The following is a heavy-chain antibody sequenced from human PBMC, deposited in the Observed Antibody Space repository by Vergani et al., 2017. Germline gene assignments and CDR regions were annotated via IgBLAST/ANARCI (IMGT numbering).Heavy chain of an antibody. J-gene: IGHJ3*02. V-gene: IGHV4-34*01. CDR1: GGSFSGYY. CDR3: AIDSCGGDCYLAFDI. Sequence: QVQLQQWGAGLLKPSETLSLTCVVYGGSFSGYYWNWIRQPPGKGLEWIGEINHTGSTKYNPSLKTRVTISVDTAKNQFSLKLNSVTAADTAVYYCAIDSCGGDCYLAFDIWGQGTMVTVSS. D-gene: IGHD2-21*02. CDR2: INHTGST.